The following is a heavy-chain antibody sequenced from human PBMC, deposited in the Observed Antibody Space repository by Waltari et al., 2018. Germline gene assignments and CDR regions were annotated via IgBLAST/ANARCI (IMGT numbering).Heavy chain of an antibody. V-gene: IGHV3-23*01. CDR3: TKGWGDY. CDR2: IVGGGDST. D-gene: IGHD7-27*01. CDR1: GFTLTTYA. Sequence: EGQLLESGGGLVQPGGSLRLTCAASGFTLTTYAMGWVRQPPGKGFEWVAGIVGGGDSTYYADSVKGRFTISRDSSKNTLYLQMNSLRAEDTAVYYCTKGWGDYWGQGTLVTVSS. J-gene: IGHJ4*02.